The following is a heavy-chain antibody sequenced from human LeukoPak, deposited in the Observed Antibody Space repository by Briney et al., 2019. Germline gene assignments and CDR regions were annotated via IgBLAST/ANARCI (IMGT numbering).Heavy chain of an antibody. CDR3: AERLRWNGYPFDP. V-gene: IGHV4-34*01. CDR2: INHSGST. CDR1: GGSFSGYY. D-gene: IGHD5-12*01. J-gene: IGHJ5*02. Sequence: PSETLSLTCAVYGGSFSGYYWSWIRQPPGKGPEWIGEINHSGSTNYNPSLKSRVTISVDTSKNQFSLKLSSVTAADTAVYYCAERLRWNGYPFDPWGQGTLVTVSS.